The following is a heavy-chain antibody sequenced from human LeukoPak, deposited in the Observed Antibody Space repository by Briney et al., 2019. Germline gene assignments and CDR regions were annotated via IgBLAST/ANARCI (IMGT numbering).Heavy chain of an antibody. CDR1: GYTFTGYY. J-gene: IGHJ6*03. CDR3: ARGIPYCSSTSCYAGYYYYYYMDV. D-gene: IGHD2-2*01. Sequence: ASVKVSCKASGYTFTGYYMHWVRQAPGQGLEWMGWINPNSGGTNYAQKFQGRVTMTRDMSTSTVYMELSSLRSEDTAVYYCARGIPYCSSTSCYAGYYYYYYMDVWGKGTTVTVSS. CDR2: INPNSGGT. V-gene: IGHV1-2*02.